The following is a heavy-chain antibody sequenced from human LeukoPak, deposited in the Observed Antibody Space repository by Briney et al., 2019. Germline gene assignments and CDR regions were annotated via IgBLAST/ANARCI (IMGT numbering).Heavy chain of an antibody. Sequence: GGSLGLSCVASGFTFDTYEMNWVRQAPGKGLEWLSYIASSSTAMYYADSVKGRFTISRDNAKNSLYLQMNNLRAEDTAVYYCARDHAGYSYGYAYWGQGAVVTVSS. V-gene: IGHV3-48*03. CDR1: GFTFDTYE. D-gene: IGHD5-18*01. J-gene: IGHJ4*02. CDR2: IASSSTAM. CDR3: ARDHAGYSYGYAY.